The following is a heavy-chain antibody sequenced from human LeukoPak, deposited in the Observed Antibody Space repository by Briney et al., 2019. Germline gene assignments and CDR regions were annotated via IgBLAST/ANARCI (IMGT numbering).Heavy chain of an antibody. CDR2: IYYSGST. Sequence: SETLSLTCTVSGGSISSSSYYWSWIRQPPGKGLEWIGYIYYSGSTNYNPSLKSRVTISVDTSKNQFSLKLSSVTAADTAVYYCARDPYFSWFDPWGQGTLVTVSS. CDR3: ARDPYFSWFDP. CDR1: GGSISSSSYY. V-gene: IGHV4-61*01. D-gene: IGHD3-10*01. J-gene: IGHJ5*02.